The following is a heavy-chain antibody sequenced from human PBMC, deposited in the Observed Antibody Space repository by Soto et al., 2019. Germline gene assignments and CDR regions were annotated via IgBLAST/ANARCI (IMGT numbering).Heavy chain of an antibody. V-gene: IGHV3-30*03. CDR1: GFTFSSYG. CDR3: ATPVLAAASHIAFDI. CDR2: ISYDGSNK. Sequence: QVQLVESGGGVVQPGRSLRLSCAASGFTFSSYGMHWVRQAPGKGLEWVAVISYDGSNKYYADSVKGRFTISRDNSKNALYLQMNSLRAEETAVYYCATPVLAAASHIAFDIWGQGTMVTVSS. J-gene: IGHJ3*02. D-gene: IGHD6-13*01.